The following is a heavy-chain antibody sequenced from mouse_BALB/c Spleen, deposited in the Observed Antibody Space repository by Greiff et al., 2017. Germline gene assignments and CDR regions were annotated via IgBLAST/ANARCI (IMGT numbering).Heavy chain of an antibody. CDR1: GYSITSGYY. D-gene: IGHD1-1*01. CDR3: AREGYYGSSYGAFDY. J-gene: IGHJ2*01. V-gene: IGHV3-6*02. CDR2: ISYDGSN. Sequence: EVQLQQSGPGLVKPSQSLSLTCSVTGYSITSGYYWNWIRQFPGNKLEWMGYISYDGSNNYNPSLKNRISITRDTSKNQFFLKLNSVTTEDTATYYCAREGYYGSSYGAFDYWGQGTTLTVSS.